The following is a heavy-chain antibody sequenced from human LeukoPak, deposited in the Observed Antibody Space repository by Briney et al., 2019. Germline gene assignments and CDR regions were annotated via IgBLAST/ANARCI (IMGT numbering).Heavy chain of an antibody. J-gene: IGHJ6*02. Sequence: PSETLSLTCAVYGGSFSGYYWSWIRQPPGKGLEWIGEINHSGSTNYNPSLKSRVTISVDTSKNQFSLKLSSVTAADTAVYYCARGLNYYYYGMDVWGQGTTVTVSS. CDR2: INHSGST. CDR1: GGSFSGYY. V-gene: IGHV4-34*01. CDR3: ARGLNYYYYGMDV.